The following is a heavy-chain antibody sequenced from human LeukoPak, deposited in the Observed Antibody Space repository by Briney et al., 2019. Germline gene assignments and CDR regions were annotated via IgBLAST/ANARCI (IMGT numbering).Heavy chain of an antibody. D-gene: IGHD6-6*01. CDR3: ARGRRAARQPDAFDI. CDR2: IYYSGST. Sequence: PSETLSLTCTVSGGSISSSSYYWGWIRQPPGKGLEWIGSIYYSGSTYYNPSLKSRATISVDTSKNQFSLKLSSVTAADTAVYYCARGRRAARQPDAFDIWGQGTMVTVSS. V-gene: IGHV4-39*01. J-gene: IGHJ3*02. CDR1: GGSISSSSYY.